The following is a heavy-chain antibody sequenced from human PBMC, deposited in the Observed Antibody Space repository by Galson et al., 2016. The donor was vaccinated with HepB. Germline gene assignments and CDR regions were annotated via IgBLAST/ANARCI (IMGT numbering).Heavy chain of an antibody. Sequence: SLRLSCAAAGFTSNSYAMSWVRQAPGKGLEWVSAIGGSGESTYYADSVKGRFTISRDNSRNTLYLQVSTLRADDTAVYYCAVGRGWFLFHHWGQGTLVTVSS. CDR1: GFTSNSYA. J-gene: IGHJ1*01. CDR3: AVGRGWFLFHH. D-gene: IGHD6-19*01. CDR2: IGGSGEST. V-gene: IGHV3-23*01.